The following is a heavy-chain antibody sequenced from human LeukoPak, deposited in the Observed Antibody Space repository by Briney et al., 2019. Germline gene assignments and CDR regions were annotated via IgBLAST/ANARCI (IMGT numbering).Heavy chain of an antibody. V-gene: IGHV3-23*01. D-gene: IGHD5-18*01. CDR1: GFTFSSYG. CDR3: AKGQRRGYSYGNFDY. CDR2: ISGSGGST. Sequence: GGSLRLSCAASGFTFSSYGMSWVRQAPGKGLEWVSAISGSGGSTYYADSVKGRFTISRDNSKNTLYLQMNSLRAEDTAVYYCAKGQRRGYSYGNFDYWGQGTLVTVSS. J-gene: IGHJ4*02.